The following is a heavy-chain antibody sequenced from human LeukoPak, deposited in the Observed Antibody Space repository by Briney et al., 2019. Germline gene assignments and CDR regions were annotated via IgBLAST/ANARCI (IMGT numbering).Heavy chain of an antibody. Sequence: ASVKVSCKVSGYTLTELSMHWVRQAPGKGLEWMGGFDPKDGETIYAQKCQGRVTMTEDTSTDTAYMELSSLRSEYTAVYYCATDLLLIVGATSSFAFDIWGQGTMVTVSS. CDR2: FDPKDGET. CDR1: GYTLTELS. V-gene: IGHV1-24*01. J-gene: IGHJ3*02. D-gene: IGHD1-26*01. CDR3: ATDLLLIVGATSSFAFDI.